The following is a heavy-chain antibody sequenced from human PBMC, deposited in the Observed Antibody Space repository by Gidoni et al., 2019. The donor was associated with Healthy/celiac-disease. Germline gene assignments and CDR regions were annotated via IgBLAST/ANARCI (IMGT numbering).Heavy chain of an antibody. CDR2: ISSSGSTI. CDR1: GFTFSSYE. J-gene: IGHJ4*02. CDR3: ARGGARDSSGYYYDY. Sequence: EVQLVESGGGLVQPGGSLRLSCAASGFTFSSYEMNWVRQAPGKGLEWVSYISSSGSTIYYADSVKGRFTISRDNAKNSLYLQMNSLRAEDTAVYYCARGGARDSSGYYYDYWGQGTLVTVSS. D-gene: IGHD3-22*01. V-gene: IGHV3-48*03.